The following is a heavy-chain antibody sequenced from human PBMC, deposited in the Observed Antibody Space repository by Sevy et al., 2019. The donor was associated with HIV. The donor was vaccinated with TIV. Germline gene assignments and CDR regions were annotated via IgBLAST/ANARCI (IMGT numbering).Heavy chain of an antibody. CDR1: GFTFGEYS. V-gene: IGHV3-49*03. CDR2: IRSGVYGGTT. Sequence: GGSLRLSCTASGFTFGEYSMSWFRQAPGKGLEWVSFIRSGVYGGTTEYAASVKGKFTISRDDSKSIAYLQMSSLKTEDTAVYYCTRGRRVYADYGVDYWGQGTLVTVSS. CDR3: TRGRRVYADYGVDY. J-gene: IGHJ4*02. D-gene: IGHD4-17*01.